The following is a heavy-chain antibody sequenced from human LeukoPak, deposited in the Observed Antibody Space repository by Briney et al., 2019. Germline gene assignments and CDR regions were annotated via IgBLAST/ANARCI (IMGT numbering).Heavy chain of an antibody. J-gene: IGHJ6*02. CDR3: ARGLGVVPAAVSGKPYYYYGMDV. Sequence: ASVKVSCKASGYTFTSYGISWVRQVPGQGLEWMGWISAHKGKTIYAHRLQGRVTMSTDTSMSTAYMELRSLRSDDTAVYYCARGLGVVPAAVSGKPYYYYGMDVWGQGTRVTVSS. CDR1: GYTFTSYG. CDR2: ISAHKGKT. D-gene: IGHD2-2*01. V-gene: IGHV1-18*01.